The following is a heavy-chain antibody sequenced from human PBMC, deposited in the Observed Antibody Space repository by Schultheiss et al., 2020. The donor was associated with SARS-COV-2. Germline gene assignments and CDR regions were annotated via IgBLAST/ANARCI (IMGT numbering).Heavy chain of an antibody. D-gene: IGHD6-19*01. J-gene: IGHJ4*02. V-gene: IGHV1-3*01. CDR3: ARDASSGWHFDY. CDR1: GYTFTSYA. Sequence: ASVKVSCKASGYTFTSYAMHWVRQAPGQRLEWMGWINAGNGNTKYSQKFQGRVTITRDTSASTAYMELSSLRSEDTAVYYCARDASSGWHFDYWGQGTLVTVSS. CDR2: INAGNGNT.